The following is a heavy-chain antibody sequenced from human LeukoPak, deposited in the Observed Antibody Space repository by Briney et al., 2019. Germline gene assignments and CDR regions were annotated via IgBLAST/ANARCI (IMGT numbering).Heavy chain of an antibody. CDR2: ISAYNGNT. V-gene: IGHV1-18*01. Sequence: ASVKVSCKASGYTFTSYGISWVRQAPGQGLEWMGWISAYNGNTNYAQKLQGRVTMTTDTPTSTAYMELRSLRSDDTAVYYCARVDDPIIQLWPHVVTAQGDFDYWGQGTLVTVSS. CDR1: GYTFTSYG. CDR3: ARVDDPIIQLWPHVVTAQGDFDY. J-gene: IGHJ4*02. D-gene: IGHD5-18*01.